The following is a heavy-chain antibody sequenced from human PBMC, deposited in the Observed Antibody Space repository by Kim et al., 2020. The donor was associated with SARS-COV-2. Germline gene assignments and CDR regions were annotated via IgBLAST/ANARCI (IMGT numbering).Heavy chain of an antibody. CDR1: GGSISSYY. Sequence: SETLSLTCTVSGGSISSYYLNWIRQPPGKGLEWKVYIYYSGSTNYNPSLKSQGTISLNKSKNQFSLKLSAVTAADTPTHYYATADPW. CDR3: ATADP. V-gene: IGHV4-59*13. CDR2: IYYSGST. J-gene: IGHJ5*02.